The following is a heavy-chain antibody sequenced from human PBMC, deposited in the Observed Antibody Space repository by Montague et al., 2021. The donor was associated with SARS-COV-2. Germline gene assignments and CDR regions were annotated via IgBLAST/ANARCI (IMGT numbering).Heavy chain of an antibody. J-gene: IGHJ2*01. V-gene: IGHV4-31*03. CDR2: RYYSGST. CDR3: ARVLGGYCSGGSCYRGWYFDL. D-gene: IGHD2-15*01. CDR1: GGSIRGGSGY. Sequence: TLSLTCTISGGSIRGGSGYWSCCTQHTGKGRKWIGDRYYSGSTYYNPSLKSRVTISVDTSKNQFSLKLSSVTAADTAVYYCARVLGGYCSGGSCYRGWYFDLWGRGTLVTVSS.